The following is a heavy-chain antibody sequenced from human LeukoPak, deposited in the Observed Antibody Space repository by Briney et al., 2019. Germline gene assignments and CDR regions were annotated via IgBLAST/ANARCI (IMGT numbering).Heavy chain of an antibody. V-gene: IGHV4-39*01. Sequence: SETLSLTCTVSGGSISSSDYSWGWIRQPPGKGLEWIATFYYSGNTYYNPSLKSRVTISVDTSKNQFSLKLSSVTAADTAMYYCARHSSTTVTFDYWGQGTLVTVSS. CDR2: FYYSGNT. J-gene: IGHJ4*02. CDR3: ARHSSTTVTFDY. D-gene: IGHD4-11*01. CDR1: GGSISSSDYS.